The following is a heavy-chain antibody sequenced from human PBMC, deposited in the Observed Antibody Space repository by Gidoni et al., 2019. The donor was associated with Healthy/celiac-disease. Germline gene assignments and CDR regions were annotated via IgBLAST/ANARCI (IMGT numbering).Heavy chain of an antibody. CDR2: IWYDGSNT. D-gene: IGHD2-15*01. Sequence: QVQRVVSGGGVVLPGRSLRLSCAASGFTVSRYGLHWVRQAPGKGLEWVAVIWYDGSNTYYADSVKGRFTISRDNSKNTLYLQMHRLRAGDTSVYYCARDGLFSSSPHIVVVPSWYFDLWGRGTLVTVSS. CDR3: ARDGLFSSSPHIVVVPSWYFDL. CDR1: GFTVSRYG. J-gene: IGHJ2*01. V-gene: IGHV3-33*01.